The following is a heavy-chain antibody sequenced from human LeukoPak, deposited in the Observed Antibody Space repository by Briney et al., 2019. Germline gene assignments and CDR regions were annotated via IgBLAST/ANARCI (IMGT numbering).Heavy chain of an antibody. CDR1: GGSISSSSYY. CDR3: ARDKQLVSFDY. D-gene: IGHD6-6*01. Sequence: SETLSLTCTVSGGSISSSSYYWGWIRQPPGKGLEWIGSIYYSGSTYYNPSLKSRVTISVDTSKNQFSLKLSSVTAADTAVYYCARDKQLVSFDYWGQGTLVTVSS. V-gene: IGHV4-39*07. J-gene: IGHJ4*02. CDR2: IYYSGST.